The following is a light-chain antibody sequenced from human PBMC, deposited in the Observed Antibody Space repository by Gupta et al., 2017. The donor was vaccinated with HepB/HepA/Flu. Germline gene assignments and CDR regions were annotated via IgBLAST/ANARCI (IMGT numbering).Light chain of an antibody. Sequence: EIVLTQSPDFQSVTPKEKVTITCRASQSIANNLHWYQQKPAQSPKLLIKYASQDGSGVPSRFSGGGSGTDFTLTINSLEAEDAATYYCQQRGKLPLTFGGGTKVEIK. CDR2: YAS. J-gene: IGKJ4*01. CDR3: QQRGKLPLT. CDR1: QSIANN. V-gene: IGKV6-21*01.